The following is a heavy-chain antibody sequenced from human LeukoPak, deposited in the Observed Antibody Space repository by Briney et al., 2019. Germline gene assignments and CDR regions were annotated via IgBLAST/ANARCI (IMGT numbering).Heavy chain of an antibody. Sequence: EASVTVSFMASGYTFTGYYMHWVRQAPGQGLAWMGWINPNSGSTNYAQKFQGRVTMTRETSISTAYMELSRLRSDDTAVYYCARGLGPIDYWGQGTLVTVSS. CDR1: GYTFTGYY. J-gene: IGHJ4*02. V-gene: IGHV1-2*02. D-gene: IGHD7-27*01. CDR3: ARGLGPIDY. CDR2: INPNSGST.